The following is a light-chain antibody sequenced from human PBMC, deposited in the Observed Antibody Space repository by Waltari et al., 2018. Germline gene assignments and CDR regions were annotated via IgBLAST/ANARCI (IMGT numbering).Light chain of an antibody. CDR1: QGISSY. V-gene: IGKV1-8*01. J-gene: IGKJ3*01. Sequence: AIRMTQSPSSLSASTGDRVTITCRASQGISSYLAWYQQKPGKAPKLLIYAASTLQSGVPSRFSGSGSGTDFTLTISCLQSEDFATYYCQQYYSYPLDFGPGTKVDIK. CDR2: AAS. CDR3: QQYYSYPLD.